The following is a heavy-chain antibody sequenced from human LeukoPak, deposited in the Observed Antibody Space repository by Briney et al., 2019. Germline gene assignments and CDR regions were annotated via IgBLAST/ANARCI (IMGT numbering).Heavy chain of an antibody. D-gene: IGHD1-1*01. V-gene: IGHV3-9*01. J-gene: IGHJ4*02. Sequence: GGSLRLSCAASGFTFDDYAMHWVRQAPGKGLEWVSGISWNSGSIGYADSVKGRFTISRDNAKGSLYLHMSSLRAEDTAVYYCARDSLNVQRKYYFDYWGQGTLVTVSS. CDR2: ISWNSGSI. CDR3: ARDSLNVQRKYYFDY. CDR1: GFTFDDYA.